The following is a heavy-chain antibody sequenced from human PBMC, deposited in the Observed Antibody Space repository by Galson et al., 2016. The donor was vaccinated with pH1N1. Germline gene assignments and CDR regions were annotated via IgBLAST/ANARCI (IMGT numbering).Heavy chain of an antibody. CDR1: GYTFTDYY. J-gene: IGHJ4*02. D-gene: IGHD1-26*01. CDR2: INPNSDVT. Sequence: SVKVSCKASGYTFTDYYIHWVRQAPGKGLEWMGWINPNSDVTKYAQKFQDRVTMTRDTSINTAYLELRGLTSDDTAVYYCARDSKGGIPFHYWGQGTLVSLPS. V-gene: IGHV1-2*02. CDR3: ARDSKGGIPFHY.